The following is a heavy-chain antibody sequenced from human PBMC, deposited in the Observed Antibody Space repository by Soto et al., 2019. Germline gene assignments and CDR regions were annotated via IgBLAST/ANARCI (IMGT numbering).Heavy chain of an antibody. D-gene: IGHD1-20*01. CDR3: ARGMITGNYLAY. CDR1: GYTFTNYD. J-gene: IGHJ4*02. V-gene: IGHV1-18*04. Sequence: WASVKVSCKASGYTFTNYDFIWVRQAPGQGLEWMGWIIPHNGDTNYEQKLQGRVTMTTDTSTNTAYMELRSLRSDDTAVYYCARGMITGNYLAYWGQGTLVTVSS. CDR2: IIPHNGDT.